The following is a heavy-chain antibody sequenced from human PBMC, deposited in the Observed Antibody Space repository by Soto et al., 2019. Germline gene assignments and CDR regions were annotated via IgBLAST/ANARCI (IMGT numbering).Heavy chain of an antibody. CDR1: GGTFSSYA. CDR2: IIPIFGTA. V-gene: IGHV1-69*13. J-gene: IGHJ6*02. CDR3: ARRGVVSPLPTYYYGMDV. D-gene: IGHD2-15*01. Sequence: SVKVSCKASGGTFSSYAISWVRQAPGQRLEWMGGIIPIFGTANYAQKFQGRVTITADESTSTSYMELSSLRSEDTAVYYCARRGVVSPLPTYYYGMDVWGQGTTVTVSS.